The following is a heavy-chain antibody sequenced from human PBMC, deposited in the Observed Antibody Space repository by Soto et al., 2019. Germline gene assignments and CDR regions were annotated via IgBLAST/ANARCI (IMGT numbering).Heavy chain of an antibody. CDR2: INPNTGDT. D-gene: IGHD6-19*01. V-gene: IGHV1-2*02. CDR1: GYRFTGYY. CDR3: ARGSGESWFEFDY. J-gene: IGHJ4*02. Sequence: ASVKVSCKASGYRFTGYYMHWVRQAPGQGLEWMGWINPNTGDTNCAQKFQARVTVTRDTSISTAYMELSRLSSDDTAVYYCARGSGESWFEFDYWGQGTLVTVSS.